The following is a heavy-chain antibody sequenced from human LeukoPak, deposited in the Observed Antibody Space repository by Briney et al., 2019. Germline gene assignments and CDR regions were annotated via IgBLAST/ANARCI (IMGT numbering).Heavy chain of an antibody. Sequence: ASVKVSCKASGHTFTGYYMHWVRQAPGQGLEWMGWINPNSGGTNHAQKFQGRVTMTRDTSISTAYVELSRLRSEDTAVYYCAREWELGANGPNAFDIWGQGTMVTVSP. CDR1: GHTFTGYY. J-gene: IGHJ3*02. CDR2: INPNSGGT. CDR3: AREWELGANGPNAFDI. D-gene: IGHD1-26*01. V-gene: IGHV1-2*02.